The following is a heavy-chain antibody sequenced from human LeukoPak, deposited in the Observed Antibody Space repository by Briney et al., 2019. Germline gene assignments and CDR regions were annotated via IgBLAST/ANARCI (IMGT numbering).Heavy chain of an antibody. D-gene: IGHD6-6*01. J-gene: IGHJ3*02. V-gene: IGHV3-23*01. CDR2: ISGSGGRT. CDR3: AKDLEYSSSWSTFDI. Sequence: GGSLRLSCAASGFTFSSYAMSWVRQAPGKGLEWVSTISGSGGRTYYADSVKGRFTISRDNSKNTLYLQMNSLRAEDTAVYYCAKDLEYSSSWSTFDIWGQGTMVTVSS. CDR1: GFTFSSYA.